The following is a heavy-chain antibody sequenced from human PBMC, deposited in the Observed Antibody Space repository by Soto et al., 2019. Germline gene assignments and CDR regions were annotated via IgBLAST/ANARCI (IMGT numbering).Heavy chain of an antibody. CDR2: ISGSGGNT. J-gene: IGHJ3*01. CDR1: GFTFNYNA. V-gene: IGHV3-23*01. D-gene: IGHD5-18*01. Sequence: EVQLLESGGGFVQPGGSLRLSCAASGFTFNYNAMSWVRQAPGKGLEWVSSISGSGGNTYYAESVKGRFTISRDNSKNTLYVQINTLRAEDTAVYYCAKEHGYSYCWAKSDAFDVWCQGTMVTVSS. CDR3: AKEHGYSYCWAKSDAFDV.